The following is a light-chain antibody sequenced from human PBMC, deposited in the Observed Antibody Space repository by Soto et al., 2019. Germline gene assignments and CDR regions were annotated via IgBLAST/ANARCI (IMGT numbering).Light chain of an antibody. V-gene: IGKV3-15*01. J-gene: IGKJ1*01. CDR3: QQYYRWPQT. Sequence: EIVRTQSPATLSVSPGERATLSCRASQSLSFNLAWYQQKPGQAPRLLIYAASTRATGIPARFSGSGSGTEFTLSISSLQSEDFAVYYCQQYYRWPQTFGQGTKVDIK. CDR1: QSLSFN. CDR2: AAS.